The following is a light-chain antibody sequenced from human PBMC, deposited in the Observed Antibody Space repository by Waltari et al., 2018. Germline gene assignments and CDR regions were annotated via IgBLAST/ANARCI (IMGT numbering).Light chain of an antibody. J-gene: IGKJ4*01. CDR3: QQRNDWPLT. CDR2: DAS. V-gene: IGKV3-11*01. Sequence: EIVLTQSPATLSLSPGERATLSCRASQSASKYVAWYQQRPGQPPRLLIYDASNRAAGVPDRFDAFGSGTDFTLTINSLEPEDFAVYYCQQRNDWPLTFGGGTRVEIK. CDR1: QSASKY.